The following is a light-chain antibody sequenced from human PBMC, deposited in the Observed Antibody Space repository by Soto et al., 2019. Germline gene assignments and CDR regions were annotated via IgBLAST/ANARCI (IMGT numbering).Light chain of an antibody. J-gene: IGKJ2*01. CDR1: QSVTNW. CDR3: QQYTTYPYT. CDR2: DAS. V-gene: IGKV1-5*01. Sequence: DIQMTQSPSTLSASVGARVTIPCRASQSVTNWLAWYQQKPGKAPNLLIYDASRLQSGIPSRFSGSGSGTEFTLTISSLQPDDFATYYCQQYTTYPYTFGQGTKVDIK.